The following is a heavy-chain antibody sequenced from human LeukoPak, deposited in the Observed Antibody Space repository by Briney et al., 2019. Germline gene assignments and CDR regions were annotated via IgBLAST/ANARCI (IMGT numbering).Heavy chain of an antibody. J-gene: IGHJ4*02. CDR3: ARETSYYYDSSGYYLPPDY. CDR2: IYTSGST. CDR1: GGSISSGSYY. V-gene: IGHV4-61*02. D-gene: IGHD3-22*01. Sequence: SQTLSLTCTVSGGSISSGSYYWRWLRQPAGKGLEWIGRIYTSGSTNYNPSLKSRVTISVDTSKNQFSLKLSSVTAADTAVYYCARETSYYYDSSGYYLPPDYWGQGTLVTVSS.